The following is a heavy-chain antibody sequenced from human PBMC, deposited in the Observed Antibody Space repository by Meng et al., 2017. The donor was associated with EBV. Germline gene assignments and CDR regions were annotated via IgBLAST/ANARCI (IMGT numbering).Heavy chain of an antibody. D-gene: IGHD1-14*01. Sequence: QGHLVESGGGVVQPGRSLRLSCAASGFTFSNYGFHWVRQAPGKGPEWVAIIPSDASHNKYYADSVKGRFTISRDNSKNTLYLQMNSLRTEDTAVYYCAKDLSGRFDPWGQGTLVTVFS. CDR2: IPSDASHNK. J-gene: IGHJ5*02. CDR3: AKDLSGRFDP. CDR1: GFTFSNYG. V-gene: IGHV3-30*18.